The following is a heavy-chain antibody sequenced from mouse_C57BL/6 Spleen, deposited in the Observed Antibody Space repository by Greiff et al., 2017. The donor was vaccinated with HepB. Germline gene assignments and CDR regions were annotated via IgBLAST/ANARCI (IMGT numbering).Heavy chain of an antibody. CDR1: GFNIKDDY. CDR3: TTGTTVVDFDY. Sequence: EVQLQQSGAELVRPGASVKLSCTASGFNIKDDYMHWVKQRPEQGLEWIGWLDPENGDTEYASKFQGKATITADTSSNTAYLQRSSLTYEDTAVYYCTTGTTVVDFDYWGQGTTLTVSS. J-gene: IGHJ2*01. V-gene: IGHV14-4*01. CDR2: LDPENGDT. D-gene: IGHD1-1*01.